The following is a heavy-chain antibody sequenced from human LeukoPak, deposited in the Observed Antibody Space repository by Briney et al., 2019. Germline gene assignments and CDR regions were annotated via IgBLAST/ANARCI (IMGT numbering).Heavy chain of an antibody. J-gene: IGHJ6*03. Sequence: PGGSLRLSCAASGFTFSNYYMNWIRQAPGKGLEWVSSITSTGVTIYYADSVKGRFTMSRDNAKNSLCLQMNSLRGEDTAVYFCARELHSSTWDYYYMDVWGKGTTVAVSS. CDR1: GFTFSNYY. V-gene: IGHV3-11*01. CDR2: ITSTGVTI. CDR3: ARELHSSTWDYYYMDV. D-gene: IGHD2-2*01.